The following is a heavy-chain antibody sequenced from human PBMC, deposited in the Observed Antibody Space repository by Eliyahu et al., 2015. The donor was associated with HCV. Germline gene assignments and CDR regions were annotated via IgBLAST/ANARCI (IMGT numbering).Heavy chain of an antibody. Sequence: QLQLQESGPGLVKPSETLSLTCTVFGGSISSSSYYWGWIRQPPGKGLEWIGSIYYSGSTYYNPSLKSRVSISVDTSQNQFSLKLRSVTAADTAVYYCAPGVDNGGYRFDYWGQGTLVTVSS. J-gene: IGHJ4*02. CDR2: IYYSGST. D-gene: IGHD3-22*01. V-gene: IGHV4-39*01. CDR3: APGVDNGGYRFDY. CDR1: GGSISSSSYY.